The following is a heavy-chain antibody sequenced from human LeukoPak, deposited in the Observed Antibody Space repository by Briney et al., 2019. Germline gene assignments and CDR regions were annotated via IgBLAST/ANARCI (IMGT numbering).Heavy chain of an antibody. CDR1: GFTFSRYA. V-gene: IGHV3-23*01. CDR2: ISGSGGRT. J-gene: IGHJ4*02. CDR3: AKVGKASVEGDYHYFDY. D-gene: IGHD3-16*01. Sequence: GGSLRLSCAASGFTFSRYAMSWVRQAPGKGLEWVSAISGSGGRTYYADSVRGRFTISRDNSKNTLYLQMNSLRAEDTAVYYWAKVGKASVEGDYHYFDYWGQGTLVTVSS.